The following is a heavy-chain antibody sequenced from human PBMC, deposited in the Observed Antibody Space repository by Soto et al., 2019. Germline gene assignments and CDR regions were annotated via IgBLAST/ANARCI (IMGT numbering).Heavy chain of an antibody. J-gene: IGHJ5*02. V-gene: IGHV4-30-4*01. D-gene: IGHD2-2*01. CDR2: IYHTGTT. CDR3: ARVMAAMQNWLDP. Sequence: SETLSLTCSVSGGSISSIDYFWSWIRQPPWKGLEWIGFIYHTGTTYYNPSLRSRVTISIDTSKSQFSMKLNSVTAADTAVYYCARVMAAMQNWLDPWGQGXLVTVYS. CDR1: GGSISSIDYF.